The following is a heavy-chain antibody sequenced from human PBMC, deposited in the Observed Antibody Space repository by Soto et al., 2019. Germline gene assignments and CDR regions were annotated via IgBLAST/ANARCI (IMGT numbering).Heavy chain of an antibody. V-gene: IGHV3-9*01. J-gene: IGHJ3*02. CDR2: VSWNSGTV. Sequence: PGLSLRLSCSASVFTFDDYAIHCVLQYPGKVLEWVSGVSWNSGTVGYADSVKGRFTISRDNAKNSLYLQMNSLRAEDTAVYYCARARAVAAIDAFDIWGQGTMVTVSS. CDR3: ARARAVAAIDAFDI. CDR1: VFTFDDYA. D-gene: IGHD6-19*01.